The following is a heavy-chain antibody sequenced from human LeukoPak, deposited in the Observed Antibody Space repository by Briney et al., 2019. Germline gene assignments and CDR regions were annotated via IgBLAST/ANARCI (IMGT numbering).Heavy chain of an antibody. CDR2: IIPIFGTA. CDR1: GGTFSSYA. CDR3: ARVTYDFWSGYYSDYYYYMDV. J-gene: IGHJ6*03. D-gene: IGHD3-3*01. V-gene: IGHV1-69*05. Sequence: GASVKVSCKASGGTFSSYAISWVRQAPGQGLEWMGGIIPIFGTANYAQKFQGRVTITTDESTSTAYTELSSLRSEDTAVYYCARVTYDFWSGYYSDYYYYMDVWGKGTTVTVSS.